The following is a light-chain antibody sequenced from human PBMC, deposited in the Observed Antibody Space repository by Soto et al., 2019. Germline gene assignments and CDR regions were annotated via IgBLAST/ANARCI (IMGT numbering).Light chain of an antibody. Sequence: VLTQSPATLSLSPGERATLSCRDSQSIGNYLAWYQHKPGQAPRLLMYDTYTRATGIPARFSGSGSWTDFTLTISSLEPEDFAVYFCLQRNNWPPWTFGQGTKVEV. J-gene: IGKJ1*01. CDR2: DTY. CDR3: LQRNNWPPWT. V-gene: IGKV3-11*01. CDR1: QSIGNY.